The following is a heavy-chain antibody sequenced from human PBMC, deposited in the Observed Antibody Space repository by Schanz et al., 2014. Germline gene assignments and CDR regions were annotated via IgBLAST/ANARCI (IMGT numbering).Heavy chain of an antibody. CDR2: ISAYTNNT. J-gene: IGHJ5*02. Sequence: QVQLVQSGAELRKPGTSVKVSCTASGGTFSSYTISWIRQAPGQGLEWMGWISAYTNNTNYAQKVQGRVTMTTDTSTGTAYMELRSLRSDDTAVYYCARDRRRYCSTASCLHDNWFDPWGQGTLVIVSS. V-gene: IGHV1-18*01. CDR1: GGTFSSYT. D-gene: IGHD2-2*01. CDR3: ARDRRRYCSTASCLHDNWFDP.